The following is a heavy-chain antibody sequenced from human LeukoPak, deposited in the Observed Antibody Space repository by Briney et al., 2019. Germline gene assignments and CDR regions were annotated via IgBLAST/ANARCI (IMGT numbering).Heavy chain of an antibody. CDR1: GGSISSYY. CDR3: ARGRVMGSTSCLNY. Sequence: SETLSLTCTVSGGSISSYYWSWIQQPPGKGLEWIGEINHSGSTNYNPSLKSRVTISVDTSKNQFSLKLSSVTAADTAVYYCARGRVMGSTSCLNYWGQGTLVTVSS. CDR2: INHSGST. V-gene: IGHV4-34*01. J-gene: IGHJ4*02. D-gene: IGHD2-2*01.